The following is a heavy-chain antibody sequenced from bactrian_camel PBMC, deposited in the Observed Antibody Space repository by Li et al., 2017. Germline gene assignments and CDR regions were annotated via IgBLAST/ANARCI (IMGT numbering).Heavy chain of an antibody. CDR2: IDNEGRA. D-gene: IGHD6*01. Sequence: QVQLVESGGGSVPAGGSLRLSCRHSGIIYNNLWMGWSRQVPGKEREGVASIDNEGRASYADSVKGRFTISISKNNSANMLYLQMNDVKVEDTAMYYCAADDTVVAGTSSPLSVPNFGYWGQGTQVTVS. CDR3: AADDTVVAGTSSPLSVPNFGY. CDR1: GIIYNNLW. V-gene: IGHV3S53*01. J-gene: IGHJ6*01.